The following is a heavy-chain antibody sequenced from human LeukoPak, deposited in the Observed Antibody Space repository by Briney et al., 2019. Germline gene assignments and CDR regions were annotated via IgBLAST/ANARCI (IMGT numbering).Heavy chain of an antibody. Sequence: PGGSLRLSCAASGFTLSAYWMTWVRQAPGKGLEWVGNINRDGSQRNHVDSVKGRFTISRDNAKNPLYLQMNSLRSEDTAFYYCAKDNIRIVVAGAIDNWGQGTLVTVSS. J-gene: IGHJ4*02. D-gene: IGHD6-19*01. V-gene: IGHV3-7*03. CDR1: GFTLSAYW. CDR2: INRDGSQR. CDR3: AKDNIRIVVAGAIDN.